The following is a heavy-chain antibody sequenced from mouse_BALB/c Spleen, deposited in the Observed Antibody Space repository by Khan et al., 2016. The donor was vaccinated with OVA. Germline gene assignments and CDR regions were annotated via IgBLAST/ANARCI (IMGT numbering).Heavy chain of an antibody. J-gene: IGHJ3*01. D-gene: IGHD2-1*01. V-gene: IGHV1S132*01. Sequence: QVQLQQSGAELVKPGASVKLSCKTSGYTFTSYWIQWVKQRPGQGLGWIGQIFPGTGTTYYNENFKGKATLTVATSSNTAFMQLRSLTSADSAVYFCARGYFGNYEFVYWGQGTLVTVSP. CDR1: GYTFTSYW. CDR2: IFPGTGTT. CDR3: ARGYFGNYEFVY.